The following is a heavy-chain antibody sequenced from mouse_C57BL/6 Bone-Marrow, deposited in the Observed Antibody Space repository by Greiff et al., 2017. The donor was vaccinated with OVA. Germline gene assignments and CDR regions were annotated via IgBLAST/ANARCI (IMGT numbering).Heavy chain of an antibody. J-gene: IGHJ2*01. CDR2: ISSGGSYT. Sequence: VKVVESGGDLVKPGGSLKLSCAASGFTFSSYGMSWVRQTPDKRLEWVATISSGGSYTYYPDSVKGRFTISRDNAKNTLYLQMSSLKSEDTAMYYCARQNDYDGYYFDYWGQGTTLTVSS. CDR3: ARQNDYDGYYFDY. D-gene: IGHD2-4*01. V-gene: IGHV5-6*01. CDR1: GFTFSSYG.